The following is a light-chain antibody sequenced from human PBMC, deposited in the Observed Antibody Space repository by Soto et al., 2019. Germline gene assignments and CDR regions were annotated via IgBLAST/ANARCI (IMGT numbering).Light chain of an antibody. CDR2: DAS. Sequence: DIQMTQSPSSLSASVGDRVTITCQASQDISNYLNWYQQKLGKAPKLLIYDASSLESGVPSRFSGSGSGTEFTLTISSLQPDDFATYYCQQYNSYPITFGQGTRLEIK. CDR3: QQYNSYPIT. J-gene: IGKJ5*01. V-gene: IGKV1-5*01. CDR1: QDISNY.